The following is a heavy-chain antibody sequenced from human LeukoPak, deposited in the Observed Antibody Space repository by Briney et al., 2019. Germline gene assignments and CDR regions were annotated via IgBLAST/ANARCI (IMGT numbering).Heavy chain of an antibody. CDR3: ARASCGGGTCYDSRGWFDP. CDR2: IYFSGST. CDR1: GGSISCSNSY. Sequence: SETLSLTCTVSGGSISCSNSYWGWIRQPPGKGLEWIGNIYFSGSTYYKQSLKRRVTISVDTSKNQFSLKPRSVTAADTAVYYCARASCGGGTCYDSRGWFDPWGQGTLVTVSS. V-gene: IGHV4-39*07. J-gene: IGHJ5*02. D-gene: IGHD2-15*01.